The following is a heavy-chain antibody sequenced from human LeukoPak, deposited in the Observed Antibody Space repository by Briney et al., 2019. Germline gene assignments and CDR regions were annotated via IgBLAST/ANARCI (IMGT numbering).Heavy chain of an antibody. Sequence: PSETLSLTCTVSGGSISSSSYYWGWIRQPPGKGLEWIGYILYSGSTNYNPSLKSRVTISVDTSKNQFSLKLSSVTAADTAVYDCASQGRQRWLPFDYWGQGTLVTVSS. V-gene: IGHV4-61*05. D-gene: IGHD5-18*01. J-gene: IGHJ4*02. CDR2: ILYSGST. CDR1: GGSISSSSYY. CDR3: ASQGRQRWLPFDY.